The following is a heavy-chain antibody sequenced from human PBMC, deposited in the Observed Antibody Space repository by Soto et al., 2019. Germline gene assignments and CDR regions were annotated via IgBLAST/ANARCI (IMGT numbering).Heavy chain of an antibody. V-gene: IGHV1-8*01. CDR2: MNPNSGNT. D-gene: IGHD6-13*01. CDR1: GYTFTSYD. CDR3: ARSNSVRRPLVRGDWYFDL. J-gene: IGHJ2*01. Sequence: QVQLVQSGAEVKKPGASVKVSCKASGYTFTSYDINWVRQATGQGLEWMGWMNPNSGNTGYAQKFQGKVTMTRKNSISTAHMELSSLRSEDKAVYYCARSNSVRRPLVRGDWYFDLWGRGTLVTVSS.